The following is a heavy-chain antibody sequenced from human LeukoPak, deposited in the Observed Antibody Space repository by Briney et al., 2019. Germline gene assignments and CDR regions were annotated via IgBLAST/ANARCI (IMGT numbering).Heavy chain of an antibody. CDR1: GGTFSSYA. Sequence: SVKVSCKASGGTFSSYAVSWVRQAPGQGLEWMGRIIPIFGTANYAQKFQGRVTITTDESTSTAYMELSSLRSEDTAVYYCARERTTVGDPDYFDYWGQGTLVTVSS. J-gene: IGHJ4*02. CDR2: IIPIFGTA. CDR3: ARERTTVGDPDYFDY. V-gene: IGHV1-69*05. D-gene: IGHD4-23*01.